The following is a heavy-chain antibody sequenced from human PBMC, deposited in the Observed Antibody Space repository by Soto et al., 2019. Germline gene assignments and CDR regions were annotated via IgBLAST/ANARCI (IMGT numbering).Heavy chain of an antibody. CDR2: ISNDGSKK. J-gene: IGHJ4*02. CDR3: AKGVDSTGYYNFDY. CDR1: GFTFSTYG. D-gene: IGHD3-22*01. Sequence: GGSLRLSCVASGFTFSTYGMHWVRQAPGKGLEWVTVISNDGSKKFYIDSLKGRFAISRDNSKNTLYLQMNSLRPEDTAVYYCAKGVDSTGYYNFDYWGQGTLVTVSS. V-gene: IGHV3-30*18.